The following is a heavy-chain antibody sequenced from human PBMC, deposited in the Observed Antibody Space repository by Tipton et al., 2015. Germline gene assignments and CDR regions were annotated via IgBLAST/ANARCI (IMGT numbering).Heavy chain of an antibody. J-gene: IGHJ6*02. CDR2: IYYRVTT. CDR3: ARKPSGPGDYYYYGMDV. D-gene: IGHD6-19*01. Sequence: TLSLTCTVSGGSISSGSYYWSWIRQHPGKGLEWIGYIYYRVTTRYNPSLKSRVTISVDTSKNQFSLELTSVTAADTAVYYCARKPSGPGDYYYYGMDVWGQGTTVTVSS. V-gene: IGHV4-31*03. CDR1: GGSISSGSYY.